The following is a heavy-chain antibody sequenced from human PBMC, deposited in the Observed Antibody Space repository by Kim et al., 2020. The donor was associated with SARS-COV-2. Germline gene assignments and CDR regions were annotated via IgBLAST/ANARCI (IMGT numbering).Heavy chain of an antibody. CDR1: GFTFSSHA. CDR2: ISAGGDST. Sequence: GGYLRLSCAASGFTFSSHAMSWVRQAPGKGLEWVSGISAGGDSTYYADSVKGRFAISRDNSKNTLYLQMNSLRAEDTAVYFCAKDSGSSSRPPRLDYWGQGTLVTVSS. CDR3: AKDSGSSSRPPRLDY. D-gene: IGHD6-13*01. V-gene: IGHV3-23*01. J-gene: IGHJ4*02.